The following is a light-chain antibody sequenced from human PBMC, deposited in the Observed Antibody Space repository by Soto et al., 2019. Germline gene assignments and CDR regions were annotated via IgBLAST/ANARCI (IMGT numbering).Light chain of an antibody. CDR1: QSVSTW. V-gene: IGKV1-5*01. J-gene: IGKJ2*01. Sequence: DIQMTQSPSTLSASVGDRVTITCRASQSVSTWLVWYQQKPGKAPNLLIYDASSLESGVPSRFSGSGSGTEFTLTISSLQPDDFATYYCQQCNSYPYTFGQGTKLEIK. CDR2: DAS. CDR3: QQCNSYPYT.